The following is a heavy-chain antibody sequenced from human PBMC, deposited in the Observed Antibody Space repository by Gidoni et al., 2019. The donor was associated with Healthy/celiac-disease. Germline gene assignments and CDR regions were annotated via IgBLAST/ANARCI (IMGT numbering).Heavy chain of an antibody. CDR3: ARASLFHGSSSWYCFDY. Sequence: QVQLVQSGAEVKKPGASVKVSSKASGYTFTSYAMHWVRQASGQRREWMVWINAVHGKTKYSQKFQGRVTITRDTSASTDYIELSSLRSEDTAVYYCARASLFHGSSSWYCFDYWGQGTLVTVSS. CDR1: GYTFTSYA. D-gene: IGHD6-13*01. J-gene: IGHJ4*02. V-gene: IGHV1-3*01. CDR2: INAVHGKT.